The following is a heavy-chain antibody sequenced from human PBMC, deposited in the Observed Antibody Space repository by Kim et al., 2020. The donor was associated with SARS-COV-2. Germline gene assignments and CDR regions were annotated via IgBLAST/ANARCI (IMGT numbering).Heavy chain of an antibody. J-gene: IGHJ6*02. D-gene: IGHD2-2*01. CDR3: AKDMGPYIVVADYYYYYGMDV. Sequence: GGSLRLSCAASGFTFGDYAMHWVRQAPGKGLEWVSGISWNSGSIGYADSVKGRFTISRDNAKNSLYLQMNSLRAEDTALYYCAKDMGPYIVVADYYYYYGMDVWGQGTTVTVSS. CDR1: GFTFGDYA. V-gene: IGHV3-9*01. CDR2: ISWNSGSI.